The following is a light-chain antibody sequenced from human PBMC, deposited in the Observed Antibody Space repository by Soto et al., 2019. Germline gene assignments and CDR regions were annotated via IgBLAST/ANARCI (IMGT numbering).Light chain of an antibody. CDR2: YAS. CDR3: QHYNNWPPT. CDR1: ESVHRN. J-gene: IGKJ3*01. Sequence: EMVMTQSPATLSVYPGERVILSCRASESVHRNLAWYQQKPGQGPSLLIYYASTRATGVPDRFTGSGSGTEFTLTISSLQSEDSGVYHCQHYNNWPPTFGPGTKVEIK. V-gene: IGKV3-15*01.